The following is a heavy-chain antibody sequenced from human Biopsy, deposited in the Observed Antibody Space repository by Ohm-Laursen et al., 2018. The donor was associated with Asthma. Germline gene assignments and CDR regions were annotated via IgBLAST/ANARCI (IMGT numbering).Heavy chain of an antibody. CDR3: AKNNDQQLTY. CDR1: GFAFGKYG. CDR2: ITHDGSRM. D-gene: IGHD6-13*01. J-gene: IGHJ4*02. Sequence: SLRLSCTASGFAFGKYGMYWARQAPGKGLQWAAVITHDGSRMYYADSVRGRFTISRDNSRNTLYLEMSSLRVDDTAVYYCAKNNDQQLTYWGRGTLVTVSS. V-gene: IGHV3-30*18.